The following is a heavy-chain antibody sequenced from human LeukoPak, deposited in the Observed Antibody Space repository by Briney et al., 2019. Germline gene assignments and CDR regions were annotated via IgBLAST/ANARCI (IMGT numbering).Heavy chain of an antibody. Sequence: GASVKVSCKASGYHFTGYHVHWVRQAPGQGREGMGRISTDRGDADIAQKFQGRVTMTRDTSISTAYMELSRLTSDHSAVYYCAGLGSTVKGRIDPWGQGTSVTVSS. CDR3: AGLGSTVKGRIDP. V-gene: IGHV1-2*02. CDR2: ISTDRGDA. D-gene: IGHD5/OR15-5a*01. J-gene: IGHJ5*02. CDR1: GYHFTGYH.